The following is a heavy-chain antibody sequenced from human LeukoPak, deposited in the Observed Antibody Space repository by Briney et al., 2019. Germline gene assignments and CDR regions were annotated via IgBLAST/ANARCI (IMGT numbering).Heavy chain of an antibody. CDR3: ARGKYYDILTGHKSAPTPSAAFDI. J-gene: IGHJ3*02. CDR2: IIPLVDIV. D-gene: IGHD3-9*01. CDR1: GGTFSSYA. Sequence: GASVKVSCKASGGTFSSYAISWVRQAPGQGLEWMGRIIPLVDIVSYVQKFQGRVTITADKSTSTAYMELSSLRSEDTAVYYCARGKYYDILTGHKSAPTPSAAFDIWGQGTMVTVSS. V-gene: IGHV1-69*04.